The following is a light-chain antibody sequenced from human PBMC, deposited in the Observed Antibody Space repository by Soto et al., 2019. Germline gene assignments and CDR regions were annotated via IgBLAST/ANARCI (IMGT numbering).Light chain of an antibody. J-gene: IGKJ5*01. V-gene: IGKV3-15*01. CDR2: GAS. Sequence: EVVMTQSPATLSVSPGERVTLSCRASQSVRSNLAWYQQKPGQSPRLLIYGASTRATGIPARFSGSGSGTDFTLTISSLEPEDSAVYYCQQRHMWPITFGQGTRLEIK. CDR1: QSVRSN. CDR3: QQRHMWPIT.